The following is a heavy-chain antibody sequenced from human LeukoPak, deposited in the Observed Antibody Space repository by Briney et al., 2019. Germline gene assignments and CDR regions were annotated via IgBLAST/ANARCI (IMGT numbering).Heavy chain of an antibody. D-gene: IGHD6-19*01. Sequence: PGGSLSLSCAASGFTFSVVAMSWVRQAPGEGVEWVLSMSGSGRTTYYADSVKGPFTISRDNSKNTLYLQMNNLRAEDTVLYYCAKNQGQWLVPVDYWGQGTPVSVSS. J-gene: IGHJ4*02. CDR2: MSGSGRTT. V-gene: IGHV3-23*01. CDR1: GFTFSVVA. CDR3: AKNQGQWLVPVDY.